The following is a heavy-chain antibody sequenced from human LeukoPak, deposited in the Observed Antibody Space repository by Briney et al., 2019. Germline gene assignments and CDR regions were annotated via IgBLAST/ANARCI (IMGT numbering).Heavy chain of an antibody. CDR2: IGPTGTDR. J-gene: IGHJ4*02. CDR3: ATETIGRHYDY. Sequence: GGSLRLSCAASGFTFSSCGFNWVRQAPGKGLEWVSSIGPTGTDRYYADSVRGRFTISRDNAKNSMYLQMDSLRDEDTAVYHCATETIGRHYDYWGQGTLLTVSS. CDR1: GFTFSSCG. V-gene: IGHV3-21*01. D-gene: IGHD1-14*01.